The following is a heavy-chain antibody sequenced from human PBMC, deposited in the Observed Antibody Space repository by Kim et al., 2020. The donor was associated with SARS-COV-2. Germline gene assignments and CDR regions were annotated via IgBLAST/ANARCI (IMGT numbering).Heavy chain of an antibody. D-gene: IGHD6-13*01. V-gene: IGHV3-7*03. J-gene: IGHJ4*02. CDR3: GRSNSGTAAGKVDS. Sequence: VDSVKGRFTISRDNAKNSLYLQMNSLRAEDTAVYYGGRSNSGTAAGKVDSWGQGTLVTVSS.